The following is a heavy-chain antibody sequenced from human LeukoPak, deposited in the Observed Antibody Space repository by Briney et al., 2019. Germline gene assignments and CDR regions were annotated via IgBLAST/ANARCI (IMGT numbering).Heavy chain of an antibody. CDR2: RYPDGSA. J-gene: IGHJ4*02. Sequence: PSQTLSLTCAVSGGSISSGGYAWSWIRQTPGKNPEWVGYRYPDGSAYYRSSLMSRVIISLDTSKNQFSLNLISVTAADTAVYYCAREGLGGLYFDYWGQGILVTVSS. D-gene: IGHD3-16*01. CDR3: AREGLGGLYFDY. V-gene: IGHV4-30-2*01. CDR1: GGSISSGGYA.